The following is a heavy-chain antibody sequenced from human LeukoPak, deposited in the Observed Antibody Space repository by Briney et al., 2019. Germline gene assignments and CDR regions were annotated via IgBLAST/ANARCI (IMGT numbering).Heavy chain of an antibody. CDR2: MYTSGST. V-gene: IGHV4-4*07. CDR1: GGSISSYY. J-gene: IGHJ4*02. D-gene: IGHD2-15*01. CDR3: AGWDY. Sequence: SETLSLTCTVSGGSISSYYWSWVRQPAGKRLEWIGLMYTSGSTDYNPSLESRVTISVDKSKNQLSLKLTSVTAADTAVYYCAGWDYWGQGTLVTVSS.